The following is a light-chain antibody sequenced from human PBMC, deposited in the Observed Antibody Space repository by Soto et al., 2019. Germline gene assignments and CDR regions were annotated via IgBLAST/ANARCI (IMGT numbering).Light chain of an antibody. V-gene: IGKV3-11*01. Sequence: SSCRGRGEILFCAASQSVSSYLAWYQQKPGQAPRLLIYDASNRATGIPARFSGSRSGTDFPLTFGGLASELFAVYDRQSCSNWARFIVGPGTKVDI. J-gene: IGKJ3*01. CDR3: QSCSNWARFI. CDR1: QSVSSY. CDR2: DAS.